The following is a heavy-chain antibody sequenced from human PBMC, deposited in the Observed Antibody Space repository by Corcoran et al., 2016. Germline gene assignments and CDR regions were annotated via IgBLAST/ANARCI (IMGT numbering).Heavy chain of an antibody. J-gene: IGHJ4*02. V-gene: IGHV4-39*07. D-gene: IGHD6-13*01. Sequence: QLQLQESGPGLVKPSETLSLPCTVSGGSISSSSYYWGWIRQPPGKGLEWIGSIYYSGSTYYNPSLKSRVTISVDTSKNQFSMKLSSVTAADTAVYYCAREPIAAAGTGDYWGQGTLVTVSS. CDR1: GGSISSSSYY. CDR2: IYYSGST. CDR3: AREPIAAAGTGDY.